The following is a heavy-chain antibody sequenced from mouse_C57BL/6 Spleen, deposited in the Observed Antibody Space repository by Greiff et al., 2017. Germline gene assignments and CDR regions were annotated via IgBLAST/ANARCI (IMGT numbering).Heavy chain of an antibody. CDR3: GVDGYYGGVLYFEV. J-gene: IGHJ1*03. V-gene: IGHV1-20*01. Sequence: EVKLMESGPELVRPGDSVKISCKASGYSFTGYFMNWLMQSHGESLVWSGRINLYNGDTFYNQKFKGKDTLTVDKSSSTAHMELRSLTSEDSAVYYCGVDGYYGGVLYFEVWGTGATVTAAS. CDR2: INLYNGDT. D-gene: IGHD2-3*01. CDR1: GYSFTGYF.